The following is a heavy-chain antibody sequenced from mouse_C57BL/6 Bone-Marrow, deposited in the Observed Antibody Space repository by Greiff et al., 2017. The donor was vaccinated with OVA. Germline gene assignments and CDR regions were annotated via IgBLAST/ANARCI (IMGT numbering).Heavy chain of an antibody. V-gene: IGHV1-81*01. J-gene: IGHJ4*01. D-gene: IGHD5-5*01. Sequence: QVQLKESGAELARPGASVKLSCKASGYTFTSYGISWVKQRTGQGLEWIGEIYPRSGNTYYNEKFKGKATLTADKSSSTAYMELRSLTSEDSAAYFCARGVYLYAMDYWGQGTSVTVSS. CDR3: ARGVYLYAMDY. CDR2: IYPRSGNT. CDR1: GYTFTSYG.